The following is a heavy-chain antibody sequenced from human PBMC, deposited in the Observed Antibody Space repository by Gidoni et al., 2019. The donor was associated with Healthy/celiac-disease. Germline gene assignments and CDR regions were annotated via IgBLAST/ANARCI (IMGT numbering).Heavy chain of an antibody. Sequence: EVQLVESGGGLVQPGGSLRLSCAASGFTVSINYMSWVRQAPGKGLEWVSVIYSGGSTYYADSVKGRFTISRHNSKNTLYLQMNSLRAEDTAVYYCARDGDYDAFDIWGQGTMVTVSS. CDR3: ARDGDYDAFDI. D-gene: IGHD4-17*01. J-gene: IGHJ3*02. V-gene: IGHV3-53*04. CDR2: IYSGGST. CDR1: GFTVSINY.